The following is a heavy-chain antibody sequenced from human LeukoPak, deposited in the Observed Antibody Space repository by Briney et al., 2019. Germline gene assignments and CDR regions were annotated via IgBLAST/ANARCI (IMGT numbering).Heavy chain of an antibody. D-gene: IGHD6-19*01. V-gene: IGHV1-8*03. Sequence: ASVKVSCKAFGYTFTSYDINWVRQATGQGLEWMGWMNPNSGNTGYAQKFQGRVTITRNTSISTAYMELSSLRSEDTAVYYCAREKRGIAVAGKAVDYWGQGTLVTVSS. CDR3: AREKRGIAVAGKAVDY. CDR1: GYTFTSYD. J-gene: IGHJ4*02. CDR2: MNPNSGNT.